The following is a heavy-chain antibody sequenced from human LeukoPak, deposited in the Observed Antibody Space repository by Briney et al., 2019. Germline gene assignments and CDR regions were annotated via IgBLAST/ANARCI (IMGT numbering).Heavy chain of an antibody. CDR2: IYHSGST. CDR3: ARATEFTVVRGALDY. Sequence: PSGTLSLTCAVSGGSISSSNWWSWVRQPPGXGLEWIGEIYHSGSTNYNPSLKSRVTISVDKTKNQFSLNLSSVTAADTAVYYCARATEFTVVRGALDYWGQGTLVTVSS. D-gene: IGHD3-10*01. V-gene: IGHV4-4*02. J-gene: IGHJ4*02. CDR1: GGSISSSNW.